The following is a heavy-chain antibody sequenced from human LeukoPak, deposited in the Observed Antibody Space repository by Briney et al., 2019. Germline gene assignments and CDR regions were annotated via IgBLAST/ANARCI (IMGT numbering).Heavy chain of an antibody. CDR3: ARVGGYCSTTTCYPFYFEY. J-gene: IGHJ4*02. D-gene: IGHD2-2*01. CDR1: GASFSGYY. V-gene: IGHV4-34*01. CDR2: FYHSGIT. Sequence: SETLSLTCAVYGASFSGYYWTWIRQPPGKGLEWIGSFYHSGITYYNPSLKSRVTISVEMSKNQFSLKLSSVTAADTAVYYCARVGGYCSTTTCYPFYFEYWGQGTLVTVSS.